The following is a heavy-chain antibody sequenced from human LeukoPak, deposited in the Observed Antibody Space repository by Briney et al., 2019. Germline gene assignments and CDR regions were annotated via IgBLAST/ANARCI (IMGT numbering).Heavy chain of an antibody. CDR2: IKQDGSEK. D-gene: IGHD6-19*01. V-gene: IGHV3-7*01. CDR3: ARVGYSSGWYENDY. J-gene: IGHJ4*02. Sequence: GGSLRLSCAASGFTLSSYSMSWVRQAPGKGLEWVANIKQDGSEKYYVDSVKGRFTISRDNAKNSLYLQMNSLRAEDTAVYYCARVGYSSGWYENDYWGQGTLVTVSS. CDR1: GFTLSSYS.